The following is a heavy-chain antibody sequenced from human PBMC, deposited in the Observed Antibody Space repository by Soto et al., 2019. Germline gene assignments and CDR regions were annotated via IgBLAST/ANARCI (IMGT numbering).Heavy chain of an antibody. CDR1: GYTFTSYP. J-gene: IGHJ5*02. Sequence: ASVKVSCKASGYTFTSYPMNWLRQAPGQRPEWMGWINAGNGGTKYSQKFQGRVSITRDTSASTAYMQLSRLRSEDAAVYYCATDRGGYCSGGSCSEAWFDPWGQGTLVTVSS. CDR2: INAGNGGT. D-gene: IGHD2-15*01. CDR3: ATDRGGYCSGGSCSEAWFDP. V-gene: IGHV1-3*01.